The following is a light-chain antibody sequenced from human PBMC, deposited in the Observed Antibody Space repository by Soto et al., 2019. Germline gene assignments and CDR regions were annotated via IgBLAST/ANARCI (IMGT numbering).Light chain of an antibody. Sequence: QSVLTHPASVSGSPGQSITISCTGTSSDVGGYNYVSWYQQHPGKAPKLMIYEVPNRPSGVSNRFSCSKSGNTASLTISGLQADDEADYYCSSYTSSSTLLFGTGTKVTVL. CDR3: SSYTSSSTLL. CDR2: EVP. CDR1: SSDVGGYNY. V-gene: IGLV2-14*01. J-gene: IGLJ1*01.